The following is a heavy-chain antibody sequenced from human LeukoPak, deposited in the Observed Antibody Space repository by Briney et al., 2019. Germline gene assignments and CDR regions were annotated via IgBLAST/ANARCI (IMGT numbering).Heavy chain of an antibody. CDR3: ARMGGYSGYDDPPYRRLAAYYYGMDV. V-gene: IGHV4-39*01. CDR2: IYYSGST. J-gene: IGHJ6*02. CDR1: GGSISSSSYY. D-gene: IGHD5-12*01. Sequence: DPSETLSLTCTVSGGSISSSSYYWGWIRQPPGKGLEWIGSIYYSGSTYYDPSLKSRVTISVDTSKNQFSLKLSSVTAADTAVYYCARMGGYSGYDDPPYRRLAAYYYGMDVWGQGTTVTVSS.